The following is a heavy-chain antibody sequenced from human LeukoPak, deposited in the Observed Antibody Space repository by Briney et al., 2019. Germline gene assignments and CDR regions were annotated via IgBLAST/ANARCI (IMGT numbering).Heavy chain of an antibody. J-gene: IGHJ6*03. CDR3: ARDLIYGSGTKTYYYSMDV. Sequence: QPGRSLRLSCTSSGFTFGDYTMSWFRQAPGKGLEWVGLIRNKGYGGTTECAASVKGRFTISRDDSKDIAYLQMNSLKTEDSAVYYCARDLIYGSGTKTYYYSMDVWGRGTAVTVSS. CDR1: GFTFGDYT. D-gene: IGHD3-10*01. CDR2: IRNKGYGGTT. V-gene: IGHV3-49*03.